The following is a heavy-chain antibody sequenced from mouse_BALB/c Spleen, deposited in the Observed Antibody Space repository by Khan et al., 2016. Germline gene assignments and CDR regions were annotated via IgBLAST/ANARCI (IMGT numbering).Heavy chain of an antibody. CDR1: GYTFTNYW. J-gene: IGHJ3*01. CDR3: TRGYGSSFVAWFTY. D-gene: IGHD1-1*01. Sequence: QVQLQQSGSELARPGASVKLSCKASGYTFTNYWMQWIKQRPGQGLEWIGAIYPGDGDTRYAQKFEGKTTLTADTSSSTVYMQLDNLASEDYAVYYCTRGYGSSFVAWFTYWGQGTLVTVSA. V-gene: IGHV1-87*01. CDR2: IYPGDGDT.